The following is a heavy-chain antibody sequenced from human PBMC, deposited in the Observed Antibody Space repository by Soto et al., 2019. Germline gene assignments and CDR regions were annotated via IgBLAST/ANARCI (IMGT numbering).Heavy chain of an antibody. CDR1: GYSISSGLY. CDR2: IYRGGIT. CDR3: AIGNPDWFDP. D-gene: IGHD1-1*01. Sequence: QSLTCAVSGYSISSGLYWGWIRQPPGKGLEWIGTIYRGGITYYNPSLKSRVTISIDTSKNHFSLRLSSVTATDTAVYFCAIGNPDWFDPWGQGTLVTVSS. V-gene: IGHV4-38-2*01. J-gene: IGHJ5*02.